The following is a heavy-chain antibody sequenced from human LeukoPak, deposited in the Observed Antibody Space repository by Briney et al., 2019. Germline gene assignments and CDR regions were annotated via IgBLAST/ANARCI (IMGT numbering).Heavy chain of an antibody. D-gene: IGHD5-12*01. J-gene: IGHJ5*02. Sequence: SVEVSCKASGYTFTGYYMHWVRQAPGQGLEWMGWINPNSGGTNYAQKFQGRVTMTRDTSISTAYMELSRLRSDDTAVYYCAREGGGYDSDWFDPWGQGTLVTVSS. V-gene: IGHV1-2*02. CDR3: AREGGGYDSDWFDP. CDR1: GYTFTGYY. CDR2: INPNSGGT.